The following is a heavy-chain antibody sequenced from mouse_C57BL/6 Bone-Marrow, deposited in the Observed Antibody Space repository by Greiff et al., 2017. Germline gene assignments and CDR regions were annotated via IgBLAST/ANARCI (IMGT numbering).Heavy chain of an antibody. Sequence: VQLQLSGAELVRPGSSVKMSCKTSGYTFTSYGINWVKQRPGQGLEWIGYIYLGNGYTEYNEKFKGKATLTSDTSSSTAYMQLSSLTSEDSAIYFCARRALFYYAMDYWGQGTSVTVSS. CDR2: IYLGNGYT. CDR3: ARRALFYYAMDY. CDR1: GYTFTSYG. V-gene: IGHV1-58*01. J-gene: IGHJ4*01.